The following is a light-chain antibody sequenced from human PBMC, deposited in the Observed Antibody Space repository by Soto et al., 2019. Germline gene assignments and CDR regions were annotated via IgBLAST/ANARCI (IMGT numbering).Light chain of an antibody. Sequence: EIVLTKSPGTLSLSTGERATLSCRASQSVSSSYLAWYQQKPGQAPRLLIYGASSRATGIPDRFSGSGSGKDFTLTISRLEPEDFAVYYCQQYGSSPPWTFGQGTKVEIK. CDR1: QSVSSSY. CDR3: QQYGSSPPWT. V-gene: IGKV3-20*01. J-gene: IGKJ1*01. CDR2: GAS.